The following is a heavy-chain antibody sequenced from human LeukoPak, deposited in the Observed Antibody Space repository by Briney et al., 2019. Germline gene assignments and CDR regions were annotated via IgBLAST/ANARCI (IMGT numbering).Heavy chain of an antibody. CDR2: INHSGST. Sequence: SETLSLTCAVYGGSFSGYCWSWIRQPPGKGLEWIGEINHSGSTNYNPSLKSRVTISVDTSKNQFSLKLSSVTAADTAVYYCARGSPAGSSFYYWGQGTLVTVSS. V-gene: IGHV4-34*01. J-gene: IGHJ4*02. CDR1: GGSFSGYC. D-gene: IGHD6-13*01. CDR3: ARGSPAGSSFYY.